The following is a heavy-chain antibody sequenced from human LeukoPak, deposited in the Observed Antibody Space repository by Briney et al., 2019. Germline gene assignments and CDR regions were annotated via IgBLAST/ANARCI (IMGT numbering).Heavy chain of an antibody. Sequence: PGESLKISCKGSGYSFTSYWIGWVRQMPGKGLEWMGIIYPGDSDTRYSPSFQGQVTISADKSISTAYLQWSSLKASDTAMYYCARLETTVVTPEAFDIWGQGTMVTVSS. CDR1: GYSFTSYW. V-gene: IGHV5-51*01. CDR3: ARLETTVVTPEAFDI. D-gene: IGHD4-23*01. CDR2: IYPGDSDT. J-gene: IGHJ3*02.